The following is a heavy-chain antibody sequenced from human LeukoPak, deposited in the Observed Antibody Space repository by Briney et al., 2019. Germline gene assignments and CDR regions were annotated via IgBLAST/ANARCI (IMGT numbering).Heavy chain of an antibody. J-gene: IGHJ4*02. CDR2: VYTTGTT. CDR1: GASISSRFSY. CDR3: ARGLYGSGTDFDN. V-gene: IGHV4-61*02. D-gene: IGHD3-10*01. Sequence: SQTLSLTCTVSGASISSRFSYWNWIRQSAGKGLEWIGRVYTTGTTNYNPSLRSRVSISSDTSKNQFSLRLTSLTAADTAMYYCARGLYGSGTDFDNWGQGTLVTVSS.